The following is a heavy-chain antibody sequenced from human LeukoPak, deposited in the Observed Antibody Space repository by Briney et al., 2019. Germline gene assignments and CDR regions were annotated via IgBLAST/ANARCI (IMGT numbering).Heavy chain of an antibody. CDR3: ARVKDDYGDYNWFDP. Sequence: PSETLSLTCIVSGDSIRSGDLSWTWIRQPPGRGLEWIGYIYSSGNTYYNPSLNSRVTISVDTSKNQFSLKLSSVTAADTAVYYCARVKDDYGDYNWFDPWGQGTLVAVSS. CDR2: IYSSGNT. D-gene: IGHD4-17*01. V-gene: IGHV4-30-4*07. J-gene: IGHJ5*02. CDR1: GDSIRSGDLS.